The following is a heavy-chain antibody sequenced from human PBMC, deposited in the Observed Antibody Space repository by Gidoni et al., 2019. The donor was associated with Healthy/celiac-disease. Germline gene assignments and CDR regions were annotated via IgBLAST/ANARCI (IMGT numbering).Heavy chain of an antibody. CDR2: IYPSGST. V-gene: IGHV4-38-2*02. D-gene: IGHD4-17*01. CDR3: ARDDHLGDYVPPVDY. CDR1: GYSISRGYY. Sequence: QVQPHESGPGLAKPSAPLSLTCAVSGYSISRGYYWGWIPQPPGKGLEWIGSIYPSGSTYYNPSLKSRVTISVDTSKNQFSRKLSSVTAADTAVYYCARDDHLGDYVPPVDYWGQGTLVTVSS. J-gene: IGHJ4*02.